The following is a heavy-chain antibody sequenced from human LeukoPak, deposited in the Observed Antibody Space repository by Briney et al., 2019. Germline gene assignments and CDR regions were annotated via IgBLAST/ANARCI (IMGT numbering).Heavy chain of an antibody. V-gene: IGHV1-46*04. CDR1: GYTFTNYY. D-gene: IGHD1-26*01. Sequence: ASVKVSCKASGYTFTNYYIHWVRQAPGQGLQWMGIINPRGSNTNYAQKLQGRVTMTADTSTNTVYMELSRLMSGDTAIYYCARDRQWDPPMYSMDVWXXGTTVIVSS. CDR2: INPRGSNT. J-gene: IGHJ6*03. CDR3: ARDRQWDPPMYSMDV.